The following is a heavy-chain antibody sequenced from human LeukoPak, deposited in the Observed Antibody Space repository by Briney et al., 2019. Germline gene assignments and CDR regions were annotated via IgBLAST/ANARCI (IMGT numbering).Heavy chain of an antibody. CDR3: ARGNYDFWSGYYASHMDV. Sequence: SETLSLTCTVSGGSISSYYWSWIRQPPGKGLEWIGYIYYSGSTNYNPSLKSRVTISVDTSKNQFSLKLSSVIAADTAVYYCARGNYDFWSGYYASHMDVWGRGTTVTVSS. J-gene: IGHJ6*02. V-gene: IGHV4-59*01. CDR2: IYYSGST. CDR1: GGSISSYY. D-gene: IGHD3-3*01.